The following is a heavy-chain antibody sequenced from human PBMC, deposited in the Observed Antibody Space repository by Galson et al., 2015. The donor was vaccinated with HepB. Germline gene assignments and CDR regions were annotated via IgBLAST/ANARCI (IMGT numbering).Heavy chain of an antibody. CDR1: GFGFSSSW. CDR2: INTDRSAT. D-gene: IGHD2-2*01. J-gene: IGHJ5*02. Sequence: SLRLSCAASGFGFSSSWMQWVRRAPGKGLVWVSRINTDRSATSYADSVKGRFTISRDNAKNTLYLQMNSLRVEETAVYYCARDQSVYAPSWGQGILVTVSS. CDR3: ARDQSVYAPS. V-gene: IGHV3-74*01.